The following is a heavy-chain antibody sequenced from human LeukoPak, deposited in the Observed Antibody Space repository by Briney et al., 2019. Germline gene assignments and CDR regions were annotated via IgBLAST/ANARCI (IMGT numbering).Heavy chain of an antibody. CDR2: INPNSGGT. CDR1: GYTFTGYY. D-gene: IGHD6-19*01. V-gene: IGHV1-2*02. Sequence: ASVKVSCKASGYTFTGYYMHWVRQAPGQGLEWMGWINPNSGGTNYAQKFQGRVTMTRDTSISTAYMELSRLRSDDTAVYYCARVPLAGRIGYSSGWYVFNYFDYWGRGTLVTVSS. CDR3: ARVPLAGRIGYSSGWYVFNYFDY. J-gene: IGHJ4*02.